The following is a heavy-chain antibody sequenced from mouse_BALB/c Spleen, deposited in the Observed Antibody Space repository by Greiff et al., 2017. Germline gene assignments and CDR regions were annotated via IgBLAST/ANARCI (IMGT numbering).Heavy chain of an antibody. Sequence: EVQRVESGGGLVKPGGSLKLSCAASGFTFSSYAMSWVRQTPEKRLEWVATISSGGSYTYYPDSVKGRFTISRDNAKNTLYLQMSSLRSEDTAMYYCARYYGSSSFAYWGQGTLVTVSA. CDR1: GFTFSSYA. V-gene: IGHV5-9-3*01. D-gene: IGHD1-1*01. J-gene: IGHJ3*01. CDR3: ARYYGSSSFAY. CDR2: ISSGGSYT.